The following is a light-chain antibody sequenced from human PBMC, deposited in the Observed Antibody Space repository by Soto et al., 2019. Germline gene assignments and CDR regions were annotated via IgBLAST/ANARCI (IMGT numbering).Light chain of an antibody. CDR2: RDD. CDR3: ASWYDSLKAVL. J-gene: IGLJ2*01. CDR1: SSNIGSHY. Sequence: QSVLTQPPSASGAPGQRVTISCSGSSSNIGSHYLYWYQQVPGTAPKLLIYRDDRRPSGVPGRFSGSKSGTSASLDISGLRSDDEGDYYCASWYDSLKAVLFGGGTQLTVL. V-gene: IGLV1-47*01.